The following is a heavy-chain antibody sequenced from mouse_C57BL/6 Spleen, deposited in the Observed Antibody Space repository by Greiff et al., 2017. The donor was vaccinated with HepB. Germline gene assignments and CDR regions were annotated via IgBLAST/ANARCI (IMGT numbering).Heavy chain of an antibody. CDR3: AGGTDSNYAFDY. Sequence: QVQLQQSGAELVMPGASVKLSCKASGYTFTSYWMHWVKQRPGQGLEWIGEIDPSDSYTNYNQKFKGKSTLTVDKSSSTAYMQLSSLTSEDSAVYYCAGGTDSNYAFDYWGQGTTLTVSS. V-gene: IGHV1-69*01. CDR2: IDPSDSYT. D-gene: IGHD2-5*01. J-gene: IGHJ2*01. CDR1: GYTFTSYW.